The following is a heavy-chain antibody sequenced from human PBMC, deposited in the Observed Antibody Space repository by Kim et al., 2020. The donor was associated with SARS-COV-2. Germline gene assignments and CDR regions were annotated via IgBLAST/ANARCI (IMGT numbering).Heavy chain of an antibody. CDR2: IYYSGST. V-gene: IGHV4-39*01. CDR1: GGSISSSSYY. J-gene: IGHJ5*02. CDR3: ARRITMVRGVRYNWFDP. D-gene: IGHD3-10*01. Sequence: SETLSLTCTVSGGSISSSSYYWGWIRQPPGKGLEWIGSIYYSGSTYYNPSLKSRVTISVDTSKNQFSLKLSSVTAADTAVYYCARRITMVRGVRYNWFDPWGQGTLVTVSS.